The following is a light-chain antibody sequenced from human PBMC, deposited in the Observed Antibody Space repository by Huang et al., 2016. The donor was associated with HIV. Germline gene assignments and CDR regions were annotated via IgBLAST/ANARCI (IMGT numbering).Light chain of an antibody. J-gene: IGKJ4*01. V-gene: IGKV3-15*01. Sequence: IVMTQSPATLSVSPGERVTLSCRANRSVSTNLAWYQQRHGQAPRLLIYGSSIRAPGIPARFSGSGSGTDFSLTISSLQSEDFARYYCHQYNNWLLSFGGGTRVDI. CDR3: HQYNNWLLS. CDR1: RSVSTN. CDR2: GSS.